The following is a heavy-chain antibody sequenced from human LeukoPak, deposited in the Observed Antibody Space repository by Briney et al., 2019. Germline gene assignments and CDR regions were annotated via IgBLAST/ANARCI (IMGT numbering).Heavy chain of an antibody. J-gene: IGHJ4*02. CDR3: ARKFWSGYYVYY. CDR1: GYTFTSYG. CDR2: ISAYNGNT. V-gene: IGHV1-18*01. D-gene: IGHD3-3*01. Sequence: ASVKVSCKASGYTFTSYGISWARQAPGQGLEWMGWISAYNGNTNYAQKLQGRVTMTTDTSTSTAYMELRSLRSDDTAVYYCARKFWSGYYVYYWGQGTLVTVSS.